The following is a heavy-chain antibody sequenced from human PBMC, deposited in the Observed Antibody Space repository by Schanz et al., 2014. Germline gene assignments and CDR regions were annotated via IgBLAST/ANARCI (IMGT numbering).Heavy chain of an antibody. D-gene: IGHD3-10*01. Sequence: EVQLVESGGGWVQPGGSLRLSCAASGFTFSDYSMNWVRQAPGKGPEWVSYIRSSSTPIYYADSVKGRFTISRDNAKNSLYLQMNSLRAEDTAVYRCVSSGSYSSYAFWGQGTLVTVSS. J-gene: IGHJ4*02. CDR3: VSSGSYSSYAF. CDR2: IRSSSTPI. CDR1: GFTFSDYS. V-gene: IGHV3-48*01.